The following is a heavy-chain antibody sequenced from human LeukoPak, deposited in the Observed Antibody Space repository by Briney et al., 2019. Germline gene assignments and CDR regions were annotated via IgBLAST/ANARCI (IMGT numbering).Heavy chain of an antibody. D-gene: IGHD3-10*01. CDR3: AKDLNYGFDY. Sequence: GGSLRLSCAASGFTFSSYAMSWVRQAPGKGLEWVSAISGSGGSTYYADSVKGRFTISRDNSKNRLYLQMYGLRAEDTAVYYCAKDLNYGFDYWGQGTLVTVSS. V-gene: IGHV3-23*01. CDR2: ISGSGGST. J-gene: IGHJ4*02. CDR1: GFTFSSYA.